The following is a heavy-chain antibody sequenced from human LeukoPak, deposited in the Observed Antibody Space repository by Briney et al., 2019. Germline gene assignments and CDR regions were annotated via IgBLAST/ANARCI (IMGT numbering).Heavy chain of an antibody. CDR2: IFYSGST. V-gene: IGHV4-39*07. Sequence: SETLSLTCTVSGGSISSSGYYWGWIRQPPGKGLQWIGCIFYSGSTYYNPSLKSRVTISVDTSKNQFSLKLSSVTAADTAVYYCARARYVNSFYAFDIWGQGTLVTVSS. CDR1: GGSISSSGYY. CDR3: ARARYVNSFYAFDI. J-gene: IGHJ3*02. D-gene: IGHD3-9*01.